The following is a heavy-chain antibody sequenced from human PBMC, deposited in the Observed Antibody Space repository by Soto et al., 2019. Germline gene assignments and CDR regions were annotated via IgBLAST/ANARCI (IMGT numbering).Heavy chain of an antibody. D-gene: IGHD1-26*01. CDR2: ISSSSSTI. J-gene: IGHJ5*02. Sequence: EVQLVESGGGLVQPGGSLRLSCAASGFTFSSYSMNWVRQAPGKGLEWVSYISSSSSTIYYADSVKGRFTISRDNAKNSLYLQMNSLRDEDTAVYYCARDFFQGRGGSYFWFDPWGQGTLVTVSS. CDR3: ARDFFQGRGGSYFWFDP. CDR1: GFTFSSYS. V-gene: IGHV3-48*02.